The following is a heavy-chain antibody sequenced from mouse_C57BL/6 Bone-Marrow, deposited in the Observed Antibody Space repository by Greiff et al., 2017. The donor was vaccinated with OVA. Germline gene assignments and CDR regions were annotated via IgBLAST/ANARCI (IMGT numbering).Heavy chain of an antibody. CDR2: IWGDGST. D-gene: IGHD1-1*01. CDR3: AKRDGSSPGVAMDY. V-gene: IGHV2-3*01. J-gene: IGHJ4*01. Sequence: VQRVESGPGLVAPSPSLSITCTVSGFSLTSYGVSWVRQPPGQGLEWLGVIWGDGSTNHHSALISGLGISTDNSKSQDFLKQNRLQTEDTAAYDCAKRDGSSPGVAMDYWGKGTSVTVSS. CDR1: GFSLTSYG.